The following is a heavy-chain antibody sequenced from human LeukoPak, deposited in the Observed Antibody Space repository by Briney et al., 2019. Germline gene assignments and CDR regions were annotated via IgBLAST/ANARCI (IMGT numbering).Heavy chain of an antibody. D-gene: IGHD3-3*01. V-gene: IGHV1-69*13. CDR1: GYTFTSYD. Sequence: SVKVSCKASGYTFTSYDINWVRQAPGQGLEWMGGIIPIFGTANYAQKFQGRVTITADESTSTAYMELSSLRSEDTAVYYCARPHVTSLEWLSTLDYWGQGTLVTVSS. J-gene: IGHJ4*02. CDR2: IIPIFGTA. CDR3: ARPHVTSLEWLSTLDY.